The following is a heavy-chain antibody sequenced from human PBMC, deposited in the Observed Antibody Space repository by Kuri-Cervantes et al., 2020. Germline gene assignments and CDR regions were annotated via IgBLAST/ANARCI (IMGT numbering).Heavy chain of an antibody. V-gene: IGHV3-9*01. D-gene: IGHD3-9*01. J-gene: IGHJ4*02. Sequence: SLRPSFAASGSTFDVYAIHWVRQAPGKGLEWVSGISWNSGSTGYADSVKGQFTISRDNAKNSLYLQMNSLRAEDTAVYYCARDGVLRYFDWLPHQGRGEYYFDYWGQGTLVTVSS. CDR1: GSTFDVYA. CDR2: ISWNSGST. CDR3: ARDGVLRYFDWLPHQGRGEYYFDY.